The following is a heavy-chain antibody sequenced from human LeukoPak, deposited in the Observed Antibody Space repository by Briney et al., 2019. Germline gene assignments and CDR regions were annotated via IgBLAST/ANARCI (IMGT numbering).Heavy chain of an antibody. CDR3: AREWDCSSTSCYIGAFDI. CDR2: IRYDGSNK. D-gene: IGHD2-2*02. Sequence: PGGSLRLSCAASGFTVSSNYMSWVRQAPGKGLEWVAFIRYDGSNKYYADSVKGRFTISRDNSKNTLYLQMNSLRAEDTAVYYCAREWDCSSTSCYIGAFDIWGQGTMVTVSS. V-gene: IGHV3-30*02. CDR1: GFTVSSNY. J-gene: IGHJ3*02.